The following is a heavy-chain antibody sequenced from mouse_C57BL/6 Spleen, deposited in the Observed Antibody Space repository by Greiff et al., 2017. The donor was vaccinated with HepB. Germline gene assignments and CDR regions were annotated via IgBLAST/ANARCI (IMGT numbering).Heavy chain of an antibody. J-gene: IGHJ4*01. CDR1: GFTFSSYT. D-gene: IGHD2-5*01. CDR2: ISGGGGNT. CDR3: ARLSNGYAMDD. Sequence: EVQLVESGGGLVKPGGSLKLSCAASGFTFSSYTMSWVRQTPEKRLEWVATISGGGGNTYYPDSVKGRFTISRDDAKNTLYLQMSSLRSEDTALYYCARLSNGYAMDDWGQGTSVTVSS. V-gene: IGHV5-9*01.